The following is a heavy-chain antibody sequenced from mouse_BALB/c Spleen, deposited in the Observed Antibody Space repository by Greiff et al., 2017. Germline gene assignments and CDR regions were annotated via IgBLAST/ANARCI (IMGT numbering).Heavy chain of an antibody. Sequence: EVMLVESGPGLVKPSQSLSLTCTVTGYSITSDYAWNWIRQFPGNKLEWMGYISYSGSTSYNPSLKSRISITRDTSKNQFFLQLNSVTTEDTATYYCAREWDYYGPFAYWGQGTLVTVSA. J-gene: IGHJ3*01. V-gene: IGHV3-2*02. CDR3: AREWDYYGPFAY. CDR2: ISYSGST. CDR1: GYSITSDYA. D-gene: IGHD1-2*01.